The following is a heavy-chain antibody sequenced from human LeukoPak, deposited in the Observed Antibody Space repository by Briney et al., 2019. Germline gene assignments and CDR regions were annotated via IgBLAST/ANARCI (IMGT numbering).Heavy chain of an antibody. CDR3: AKNLLCGGDCYSGGKHFDY. V-gene: IGHV3-23*01. J-gene: IGHJ4*02. Sequence: HSGGTLRLSCAASGFTFSSYGMNWVRQAPGKGLEWVSAISGSGGSTYYADSVKGRFTISRDNSKNTLYLQMNSLRAEDTAVYYCAKNLLCGGDCYSGGKHFDYWGQGTLVTVSS. D-gene: IGHD2-21*02. CDR2: ISGSGGST. CDR1: GFTFSSYG.